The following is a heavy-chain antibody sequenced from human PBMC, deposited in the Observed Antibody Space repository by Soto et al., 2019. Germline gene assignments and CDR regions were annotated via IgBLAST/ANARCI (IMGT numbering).Heavy chain of an antibody. Sequence: QVQLEQSGAEVKKPGASVKVSCKASGYTFTSYGISWVRQAPGQGLEWMGWISAYNGNTNYAQKLQGRVTMTTDTSTSTAYMELRSLRSDDTAVYYCARDIAARPDYYYYYYMDVWGKGTTVTVSS. J-gene: IGHJ6*03. D-gene: IGHD6-6*01. CDR3: ARDIAARPDYYYYYYMDV. V-gene: IGHV1-18*01. CDR2: ISAYNGNT. CDR1: GYTFTSYG.